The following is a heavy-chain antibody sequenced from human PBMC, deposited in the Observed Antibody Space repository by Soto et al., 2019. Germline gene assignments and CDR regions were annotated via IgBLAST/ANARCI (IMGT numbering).Heavy chain of an antibody. D-gene: IGHD5-18*01. CDR3: ARGRGYSYGYSDY. CDR2: ISSSSAI. J-gene: IGHJ4*02. Sequence: PGGSLRLSCAASGFTFSSYSMNWVRQAPGKGLEWVSYISSSSAIDYADSVKGRFTISRDNAKNSLSLQMNSLRDEDTAVYYCARGRGYSYGYSDYWGQGTLVTVSS. V-gene: IGHV3-48*02. CDR1: GFTFSSYS.